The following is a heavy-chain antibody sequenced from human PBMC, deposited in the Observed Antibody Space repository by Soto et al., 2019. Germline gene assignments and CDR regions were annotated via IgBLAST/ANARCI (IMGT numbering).Heavy chain of an antibody. D-gene: IGHD2-2*01. J-gene: IGHJ6*02. CDR2: INPNSGGT. CDR3: ARDHSVGYYYYGMDV. CDR1: GYTFTGYY. V-gene: IGHV1-2*04. Sequence: GASVKVSCKASGYTFTGYYMHWVRQAPGQGLEWMGWINPNSGGTNYAQKFQGWVTMTRDTSISTAYMELSRLRSDDTAVYYCARDHSVGYYYYGMDVWGQGTTVTVSS.